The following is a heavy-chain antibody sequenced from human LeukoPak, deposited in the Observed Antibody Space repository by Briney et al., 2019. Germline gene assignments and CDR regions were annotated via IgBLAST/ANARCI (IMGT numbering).Heavy chain of an antibody. CDR2: MNPNSGNT. V-gene: IGHV1-8*01. CDR1: GYTFTSYD. Sequence: ASVKVSCKASGYTFTSYDINWVRQASGQGLEWMGWMNPNSGNTGYAQKFQGRVTMTRNTSISTAYMELSSLRSEDTAVYYCARGRKQQLVRNSFDPWGQGTLVTVSS. CDR3: ARGRKQQLVRNSFDP. D-gene: IGHD6-13*01. J-gene: IGHJ5*02.